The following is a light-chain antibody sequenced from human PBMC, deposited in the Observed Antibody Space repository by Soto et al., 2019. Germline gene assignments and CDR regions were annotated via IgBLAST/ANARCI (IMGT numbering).Light chain of an antibody. V-gene: IGLV1-44*01. CDR3: AAWDDSLNGYVV. CDR2: SNN. CDR1: SSNIGSNT. J-gene: IGLJ2*01. Sequence: QSVLTQPPSASGTHGQRVSISCSGSSSNIGSNTVNWYQQLPGTAPKLLIYSNNQRPSGVPDRFSGSKSGTSASLAISGLQSEDEADYYCAAWDDSLNGYVVFGGGTRFTVL.